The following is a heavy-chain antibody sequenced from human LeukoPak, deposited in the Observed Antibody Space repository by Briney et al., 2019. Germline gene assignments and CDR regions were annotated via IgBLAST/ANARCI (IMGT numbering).Heavy chain of an antibody. D-gene: IGHD2/OR15-2a*01. CDR3: ARTFYDTLDSDAFDF. CDR2: IIPDSGGT. Sequence: ASVKVSCKASGYTFTGYYMHWVRQAPGQGLEWMGWIIPDSGGTNNAQKFQGRVTMTRDTSISTAYMELSRLRSDDTAVYYCARTFYDTLDSDAFDFWGQGTMVIVSS. J-gene: IGHJ3*01. V-gene: IGHV1-2*02. CDR1: GYTFTGYY.